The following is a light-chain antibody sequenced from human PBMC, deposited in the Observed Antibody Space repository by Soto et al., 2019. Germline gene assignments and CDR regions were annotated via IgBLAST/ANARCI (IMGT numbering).Light chain of an antibody. J-gene: IGKJ1*01. Sequence: DIQMTQSPSTLSAAVGDRVTMTCWASQSISNWLAWYQQKPGKAPNLLIYDASILQGGVPSRFSGSGSGTEFTLTISSLQPDDFATYYCLQYNTYGWTFGQGTKVDIK. V-gene: IGKV1-5*01. CDR2: DAS. CDR1: QSISNW. CDR3: LQYNTYGWT.